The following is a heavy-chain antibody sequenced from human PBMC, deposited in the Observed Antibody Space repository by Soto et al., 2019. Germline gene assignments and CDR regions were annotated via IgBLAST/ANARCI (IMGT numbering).Heavy chain of an antibody. CDR3: AIEGGAVAAPCDY. J-gene: IGHJ4*02. Sequence: EVQLVESGGGLVQPGGSLRLSCAASGFTFSSYWMHWVRQAPGKGLVWVSRINSDGSSTSYADSVKGRFTISRDNAKNALYLHMNSLRADDTAGYYCAIEGGAVAAPCDYWGQGTLVTVSS. D-gene: IGHD2-15*01. CDR1: GFTFSSYW. CDR2: INSDGSST. V-gene: IGHV3-74*01.